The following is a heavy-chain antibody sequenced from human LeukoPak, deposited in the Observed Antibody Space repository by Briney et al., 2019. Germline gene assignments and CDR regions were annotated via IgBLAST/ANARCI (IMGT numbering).Heavy chain of an antibody. CDR1: GFTFSSYA. CDR2: IWYDGSNK. Sequence: PGGSLRLSCAASGFTFSSYAMHWVRQAPGKGLEWVAVIWYDGSNKYYADSVKGRFTISRDNSKNTLYLQMNSLRAEDTAVYYCAREHPYGDYVYYFDYWGQGTLVTVSS. CDR3: AREHPYGDYVYYFDY. J-gene: IGHJ4*02. V-gene: IGHV3-33*08. D-gene: IGHD4-17*01.